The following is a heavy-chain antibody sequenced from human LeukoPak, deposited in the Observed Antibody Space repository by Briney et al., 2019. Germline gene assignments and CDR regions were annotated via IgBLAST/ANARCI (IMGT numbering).Heavy chain of an antibody. D-gene: IGHD6-13*01. CDR3: ARVIRDSSSWYGYYGMDV. V-gene: IGHV1-2*04. CDR1: GYTFTGYY. J-gene: IGHJ6*02. CDR2: INPNSGGT. Sequence: GASVKVSCKASGYTFTGYYMHWVRQAPGQGLEWMGWINPNSGGTNYAQKFQGWVTMTRDTSISTAYMELSRLRSDDTAVYYCARVIRDSSSWYGYYGMDVWGQGTTVTVSS.